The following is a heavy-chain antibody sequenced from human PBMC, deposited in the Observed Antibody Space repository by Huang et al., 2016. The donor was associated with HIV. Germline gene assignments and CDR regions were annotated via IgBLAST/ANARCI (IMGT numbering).Heavy chain of an antibody. D-gene: IGHD3-10*01. CDR1: GYNFDRYW. CDR3: ARQGLWLPPTDPFDY. Sequence: EVHLVQSGAEVTEPGESLKISCQASGYNFDRYWIGWVRQMPGKGLEWMGVSYPGDSDTRYDPSFQGQVTISADQSINTAYLQWSSLKASDTAIYFCARQGLWLPPTDPFDYWGQGTPVTVSA. V-gene: IGHV5-51*01. J-gene: IGHJ4*02. CDR2: SYPGDSDT.